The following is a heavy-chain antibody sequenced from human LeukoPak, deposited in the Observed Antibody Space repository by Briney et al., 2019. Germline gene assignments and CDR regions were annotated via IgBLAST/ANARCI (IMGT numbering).Heavy chain of an antibody. CDR2: INHNGNVN. V-gene: IGHV3-7*03. J-gene: IGHJ6*02. CDR1: GFTFSSYW. Sequence: GGSLRLSCAASGFTFSSYWMNWARQAPGKGLEWVASINHNGNVNYYVDSVKGRFTISRDNAKNSLYLEMKSLRPEDTALYYCARDLGSLPAAIGYAYYGLDVWGQGTPVTVSS. CDR3: ARDLGSLPAAIGYAYYGLDV. D-gene: IGHD2-2*02.